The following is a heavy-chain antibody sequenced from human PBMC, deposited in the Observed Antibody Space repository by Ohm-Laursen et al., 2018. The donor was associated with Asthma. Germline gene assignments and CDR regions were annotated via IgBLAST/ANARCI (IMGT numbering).Heavy chain of an antibody. CDR1: GGSISSGDYY. D-gene: IGHD2-2*01. Sequence: SDTLSLTCTVSGGSISSGDYYWSWIRQPPGKGLEWIGYIYYSGSTYYNPSLKSRVTISVDTSKNQFSPKLSSVTAADTAVYYCARVAVPAAPVGWFDPWGQGTLVTVSS. J-gene: IGHJ5*02. CDR3: ARVAVPAAPVGWFDP. CDR2: IYYSGST. V-gene: IGHV4-30-4*02.